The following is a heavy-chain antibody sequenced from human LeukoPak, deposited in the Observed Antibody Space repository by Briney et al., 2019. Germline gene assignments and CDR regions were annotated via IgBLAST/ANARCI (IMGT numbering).Heavy chain of an antibody. J-gene: IGHJ4*02. CDR3: ARDQGITGRLFDY. CDR1: GFTFSSYG. V-gene: IGHV3-33*08. Sequence: GGSLRLSCAASGFTFSSYGMHWVRQAPGKGLEWVAVIWSDGNNKYYADSVKGRFTISRDTSMNTLNLQMNSLRVEDTAVYYCARDQGITGRLFDYWGQGTLVTVSS. CDR2: IWSDGNNK. D-gene: IGHD6-13*01.